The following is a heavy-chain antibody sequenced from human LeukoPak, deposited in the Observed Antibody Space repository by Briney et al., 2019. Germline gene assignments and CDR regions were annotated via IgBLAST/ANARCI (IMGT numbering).Heavy chain of an antibody. J-gene: IGHJ5*02. D-gene: IGHD4-11*01. Sequence: ASVKVSCKASGYTFTSYYMHWVRQAPGQGLGWTGIINPSGGSTSYAQKFQGRVTMTRDTSTSTVYMELSSLRSEDTAVYYCARDRPPDDYSNYPNWFDPWGQGTLVTVSS. CDR3: ARDRPPDDYSNYPNWFDP. V-gene: IGHV1-46*03. CDR1: GYTFTSYY. CDR2: INPSGGST.